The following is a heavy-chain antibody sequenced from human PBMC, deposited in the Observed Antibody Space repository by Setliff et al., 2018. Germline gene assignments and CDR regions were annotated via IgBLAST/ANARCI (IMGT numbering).Heavy chain of an antibody. J-gene: IGHJ6*03. D-gene: IGHD3-10*01. V-gene: IGHV1-69*13. CDR3: AGGQPLVRKFYYYMDV. Sequence: AVKVSCKASGGTFSSYVISWVREDPRQGPEWMGGIIPMFGTNYAQKFQGRVKITADESTSTAYMELSSLGAEDTAVYYCAGGQPLVRKFYYYMDVWGKGTTVTVS. CDR1: GGTFSSYV. CDR2: IIPMFGT.